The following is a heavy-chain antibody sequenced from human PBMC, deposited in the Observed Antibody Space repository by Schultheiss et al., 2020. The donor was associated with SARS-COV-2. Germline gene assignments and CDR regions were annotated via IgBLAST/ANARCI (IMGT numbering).Heavy chain of an antibody. D-gene: IGHD1-7*01. CDR3: ARSELELPDYYYYMDV. V-gene: IGHV4-39*01. CDR2: IYYSGST. J-gene: IGHJ6*03. CDR1: GGSISSYY. Sequence: SETLSLTCTVSGGSISSYYWGWIRQPPGKGLEWIGSIYYSGSTYYNPSLKSRVTISVDTSKNQFSLQLNSVTPEDTAVYYCARSELELPDYYYYMDVWGKGTTVTVSS.